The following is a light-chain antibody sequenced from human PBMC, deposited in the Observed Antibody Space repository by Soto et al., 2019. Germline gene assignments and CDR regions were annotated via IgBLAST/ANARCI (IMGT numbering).Light chain of an antibody. CDR1: QNINIY. CDR2: AAS. CDR3: HQNDTSPPFT. V-gene: IGKV1-39*01. J-gene: IGKJ3*01. Sequence: DIPMTQSPSALSASVGDRVTITCRARQNINIYLHWYQQKPGKAPELLIFAASSVRSGVPSRFSGSGSGTEFTLASSSPQPEDVATYYCHQNDTSPPFTFGPGTKVDIK.